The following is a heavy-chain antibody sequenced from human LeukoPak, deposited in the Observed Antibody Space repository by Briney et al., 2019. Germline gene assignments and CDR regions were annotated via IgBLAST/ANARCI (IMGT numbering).Heavy chain of an antibody. V-gene: IGHV3-30*02. CDR3: AKESNGYCSSTSCLRPFDY. Sequence: GGSLRLSCAASGFTFSSYGMHWVRQAPGKGLEWVAFIRYDGSNKYYADSVKGRSTISRDNSKNTLHLQMNSLRAEDTAVYYCAKESNGYCSSTSCLRPFDYWGQGTLVTVSS. J-gene: IGHJ4*02. CDR2: IRYDGSNK. D-gene: IGHD2-2*01. CDR1: GFTFSSYG.